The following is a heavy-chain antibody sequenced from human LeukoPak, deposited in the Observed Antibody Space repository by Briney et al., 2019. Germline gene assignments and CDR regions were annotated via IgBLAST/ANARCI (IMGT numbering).Heavy chain of an antibody. D-gene: IGHD2-2*01. CDR1: GYNFAHDW. Sequence: EPLKISCKGSGYNFAHDWIGWVRQMPGKGLEWMGIIFPDDSDTIYSPSFQGQVTISADKSINTAYLQWSSLKASDTAIYYCARRPGYCTTTSCSAWFDPWGQGTLVTVSS. V-gene: IGHV5-51*01. J-gene: IGHJ5*02. CDR3: ARRPGYCTTTSCSAWFDP. CDR2: IFPDDSDT.